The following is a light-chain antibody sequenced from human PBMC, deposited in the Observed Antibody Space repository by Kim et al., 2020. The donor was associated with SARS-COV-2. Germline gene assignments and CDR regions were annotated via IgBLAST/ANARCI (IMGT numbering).Light chain of an antibody. V-gene: IGLV3-9*01. CDR3: QVWDSTTASWV. CDR2: RDA. Sequence: GHADKMTVGGNNMGNKKVHCYHHGPGRDLFQVIVRDAHRPSGISEQFTGSNSGNTASLSIGRAQAENEDDFYCQVWDSTTASWVFGGGTKLTVL. J-gene: IGLJ3*02. CDR1: NMGNKK.